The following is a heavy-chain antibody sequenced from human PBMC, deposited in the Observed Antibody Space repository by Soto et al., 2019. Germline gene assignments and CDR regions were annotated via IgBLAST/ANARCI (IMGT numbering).Heavy chain of an antibody. V-gene: IGHV3-33*01. CDR2: IWYDGSNK. CDR3: ARGTHNLYYDFWSGYGDFDY. J-gene: IGHJ4*02. Sequence: GGSLRLSCAASGFTFSSYGMHWVRQAPGKGLEWVAVIWYDGSNKYYADSVKGRFTISRDNSKNTLYLQMNSLRAEDTAVYYCARGTHNLYYDFWSGYGDFDYWGQGTLVTVSS. D-gene: IGHD3-3*01. CDR1: GFTFSSYG.